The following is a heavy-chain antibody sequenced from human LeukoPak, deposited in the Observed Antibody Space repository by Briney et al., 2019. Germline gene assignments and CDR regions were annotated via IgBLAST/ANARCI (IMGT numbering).Heavy chain of an antibody. CDR3: ARDWSIFGVVIIPDAFDI. V-gene: IGHV1-18*01. J-gene: IGHJ3*02. D-gene: IGHD3-3*01. CDR2: ISAYNGNT. CDR1: GYTFTSYG. Sequence: GASVKVSCKAYGYTFTSYGISWVRQAPGQGLEWMGWISAYNGNTNYAQKLQGRVTMTTDTSTSTAYMELRSLRSDDTAVYYCARDWSIFGVVIIPDAFDIWGQGTMVTVSS.